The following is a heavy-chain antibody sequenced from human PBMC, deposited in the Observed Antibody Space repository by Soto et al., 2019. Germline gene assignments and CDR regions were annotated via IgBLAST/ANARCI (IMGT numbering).Heavy chain of an antibody. CDR2: IGAGGGDK. CDR3: AKGGRLGSLHV. Sequence: EVQLLESGGGLVLPGGSLRLSCVASGFTFSTYAMTWVRQAPGKGLEWVSDIGAGGGDKYYADSVKGRFTISRDNSKNTLYLQMNSLRGEDTAVYYCAKGGRLGSLHVWGQGTTVTVSS. V-gene: IGHV3-23*01. J-gene: IGHJ6*02. CDR1: GFTFSTYA. D-gene: IGHD3-10*01.